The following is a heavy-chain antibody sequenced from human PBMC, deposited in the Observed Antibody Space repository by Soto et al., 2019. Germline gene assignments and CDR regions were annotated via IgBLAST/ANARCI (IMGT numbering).Heavy chain of an antibody. CDR3: ARSVEVPAEYYYYYMDV. V-gene: IGHV3-21*01. D-gene: IGHD2-2*01. J-gene: IGHJ6*03. CDR1: GFTFSSYS. Sequence: EVQLVESGGGLVKPGGSLRLSCAASGFTFSSYSMNWVRQAPGKGLEWVSSISSSSSYIKYADSVKGRFTISRDNAKNSLYLQMNSLRGEDTAVYYCARSVEVPAEYYYYYMDVWGKGTTVTVSS. CDR2: ISSSSSYI.